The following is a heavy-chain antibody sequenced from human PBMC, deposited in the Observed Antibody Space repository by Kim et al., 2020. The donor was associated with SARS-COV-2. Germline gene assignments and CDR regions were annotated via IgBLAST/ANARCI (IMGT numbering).Heavy chain of an antibody. CDR3: VKPYDSSGYPDV. V-gene: IGHV3-64D*09. J-gene: IGHJ6*02. D-gene: IGHD3-22*01. Sequence: YYADSMKGRFTIARDNAKNTLYLQMSSLGAEDTAVYYCVKPYDSSGYPDVWGQGTTVTVSS.